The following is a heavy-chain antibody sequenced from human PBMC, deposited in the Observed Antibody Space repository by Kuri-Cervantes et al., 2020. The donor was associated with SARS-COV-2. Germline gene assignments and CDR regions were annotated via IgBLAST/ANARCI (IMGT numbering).Heavy chain of an antibody. CDR1: GFTFSSYA. V-gene: IGHV4-34*01. CDR3: ARGWGTGDN. J-gene: IGHJ4*02. D-gene: IGHD1-1*01. Sequence: ESLKISCAASGFTFSSYAMSWIRQPPGKGLEWIGEINHSGSTNYNPSLKSRVTISVDTSKNQFSLKLSSVTAADTAVYYCARGWGTGDNWGQGTLVTVSS. CDR2: INHSGST.